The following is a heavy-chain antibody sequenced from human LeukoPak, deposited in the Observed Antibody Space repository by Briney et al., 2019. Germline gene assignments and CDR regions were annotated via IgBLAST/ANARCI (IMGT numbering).Heavy chain of an antibody. V-gene: IGHV4-59*01. CDR2: ISYSGST. CDR1: GGSISPYY. CDR3: AKEGAESFPDAFDI. D-gene: IGHD3-10*01. Sequence: SETLSFTCTVSGGSISPYYWSWLRQPPGKGLEWIGYISYSGSTKNNPSLKSRVTISVDTSKNQFSLKLTSVTAADTAVYYCAKEGAESFPDAFDIWGQGTMITVSS. J-gene: IGHJ3*02.